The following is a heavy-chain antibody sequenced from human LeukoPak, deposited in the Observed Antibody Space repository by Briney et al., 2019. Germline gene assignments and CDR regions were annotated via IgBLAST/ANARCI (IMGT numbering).Heavy chain of an antibody. J-gene: IGHJ4*02. V-gene: IGHV1-69*04. Sequence: ASVKVSCKASGGTFSSYAISWVRQAPGQGLEWMGRIIPILGIANYAQKFQGRVTITADKSKNTLYLQMNSLRAEDTAIYYCAKGLSLPRWGQGTLVTVSS. CDR3: AKGLSLPR. D-gene: IGHD2/OR15-2a*01. CDR1: GGTFSSYA. CDR2: IIPILGIA.